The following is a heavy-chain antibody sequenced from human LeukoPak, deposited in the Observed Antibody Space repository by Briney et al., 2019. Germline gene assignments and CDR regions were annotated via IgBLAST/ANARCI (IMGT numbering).Heavy chain of an antibody. D-gene: IGHD6-19*01. CDR2: ISGSGGST. CDR1: GFTFSSYA. J-gene: IGHJ4*02. Sequence: GGSLRLSCAASGFTFSSYAMSWVRQAPGKGLEWVSAISGSGGSTYYADSVKGRFTLSRDNSKNMFFLQMNFLTVEDTAIYYCAREATWGQWYFDHWGQGTPVIVSS. V-gene: IGHV3-23*01. CDR3: AREATWGQWYFDH.